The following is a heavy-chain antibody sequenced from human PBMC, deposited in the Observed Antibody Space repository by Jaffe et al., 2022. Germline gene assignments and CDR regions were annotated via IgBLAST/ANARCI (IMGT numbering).Heavy chain of an antibody. V-gene: IGHV1-24*01. CDR3: ATDNSPGGYSSSWGWFDP. Sequence: QVQLVQSGAEVKKPGASVKVSCKVSGYTLTELSMHWVRQAPGKGLEWMGGFDPEDGETIYAQKFQGRVTMTEDTSTDTAYMELSSLRSEDTAVYYCATDNSPGGYSSSWGWFDPWGQGTLVTVSS. D-gene: IGHD6-13*01. CDR2: FDPEDGET. CDR1: GYTLTELS. J-gene: IGHJ5*02.